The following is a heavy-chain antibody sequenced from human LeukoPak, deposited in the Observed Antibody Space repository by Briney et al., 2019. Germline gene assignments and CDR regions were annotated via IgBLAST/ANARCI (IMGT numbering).Heavy chain of an antibody. J-gene: IGHJ6*01. CDR3: ASLRNYYGSGSYSYGMDV. CDR2: INPSGGGT. D-gene: IGHD3-10*01. Sequence: GASVKVSCEASGYTFTSYFMHWVRQAPGQGLEWMGIINPSGGGTSYAQKFQGRVTMTRDTSTSTVYMELSSLRSEDTAVYYCASLRNYYGSGSYSYGMDVWGQGTTVTVSS. V-gene: IGHV1-46*01. CDR1: GYTFTSYF.